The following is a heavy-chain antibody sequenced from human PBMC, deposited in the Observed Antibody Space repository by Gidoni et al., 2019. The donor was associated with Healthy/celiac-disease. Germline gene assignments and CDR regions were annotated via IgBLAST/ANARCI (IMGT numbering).Heavy chain of an antibody. V-gene: IGHV1-2*02. CDR2: INPNSGGT. J-gene: IGHJ4*02. CDR1: GYTFTGYY. D-gene: IGHD1-26*01. Sequence: QVQLVQSGAEVKKPGASVKVSCKASGYTFTGYYMHWVRQAPGQGLEWMGWINPNSGGTNDAQKLQGRGTMTRDTSISTAYMELSRLRSDDTAVYYCARGGKWELLSRHDDFDYWGQGTLVTVSS. CDR3: ARGGKWELLSRHDDFDY.